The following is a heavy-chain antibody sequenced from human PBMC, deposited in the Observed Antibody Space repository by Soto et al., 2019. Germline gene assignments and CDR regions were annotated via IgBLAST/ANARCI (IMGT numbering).Heavy chain of an antibody. CDR1: GGSISSNNW. CDR2: IHHSGST. J-gene: IGHJ4*02. V-gene: IGHV4-4*02. CDR3: ASRIVARPY. Sequence: QEQLQESGPGLVKPSGTLSLTCAVSGGSISSNNWWTWARQPPGKGLEWIGEIHHSGSTNYSPSLKSRVTISVDKSKNQFSLNLSSVTAADTAVYYCASRIVARPYWGPGTLVTVSS. D-gene: IGHD6-6*01.